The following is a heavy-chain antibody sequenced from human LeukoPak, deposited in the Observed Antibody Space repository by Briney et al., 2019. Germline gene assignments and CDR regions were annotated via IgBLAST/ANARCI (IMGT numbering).Heavy chain of an antibody. CDR1: GDSISSGDYY. Sequence: SETLSLTCTVSGDSISSGDYYWSWIRQPAGKGLEWIGRISSSGSTNYNPSLKSRVTISVDTSKNQFSLKLSSVTAADTAVYYCARGQAAALIDYWGQGTLVTVSS. J-gene: IGHJ4*02. CDR3: ARGQAAALIDY. CDR2: ISSSGST. V-gene: IGHV4-61*02. D-gene: IGHD6-13*01.